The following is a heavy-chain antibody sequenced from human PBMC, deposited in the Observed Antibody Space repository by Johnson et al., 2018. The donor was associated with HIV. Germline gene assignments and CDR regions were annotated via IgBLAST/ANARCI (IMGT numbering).Heavy chain of an antibody. J-gene: IGHJ3*02. CDR1: GFTVSSNY. Sequence: VQVVESGGGLVQPGGSLRLSCAASGFTVSSNYMSWVRQAPGKGLVWVSRINTDGSSTTYADSVKGRFTISRDNAKNTLYLQMNSLRAEDTAVYYCAKGGRGLAFDIWGQGTMVTVSS. CDR2: INTDGSST. D-gene: IGHD2-15*01. V-gene: IGHV3-74*02. CDR3: AKGGRGLAFDI.